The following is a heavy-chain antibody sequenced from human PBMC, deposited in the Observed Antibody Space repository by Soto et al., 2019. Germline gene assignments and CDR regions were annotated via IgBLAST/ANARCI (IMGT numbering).Heavy chain of an antibody. V-gene: IGHV4-39*01. CDR2: IYYSGST. D-gene: IGHD5-18*01. CDR1: GGSISSSSYY. Sequence: PSETLSLTCTVSGGSISSSSYYWGWIRQPPGKGLEWIGSIYYSGSTYYNPSLKSRVTISVDTSKNQFSLKLSSVTAADTAVYYCASGHGYSYGTPTYYYYGMDVWGQGTTVTVS. CDR3: ASGHGYSYGTPTYYYYGMDV. J-gene: IGHJ6*02.